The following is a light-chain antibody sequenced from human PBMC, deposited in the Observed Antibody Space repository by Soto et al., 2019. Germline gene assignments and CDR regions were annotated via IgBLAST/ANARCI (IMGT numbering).Light chain of an antibody. CDR2: DAG. CDR1: QSVGSL. J-gene: IGKJ1*01. V-gene: IGKV3-11*01. CDR3: QQRSNWPGT. Sequence: EIVLTQSPATLSLYPGERATLSCRASQSVGSLLAWYQQRSGQAPRLLIYDAGNRATGIPARFSGSGSGTDFTLTIRSLEPEDFAIYYCQQRSNWPGTFGQGTRVETK.